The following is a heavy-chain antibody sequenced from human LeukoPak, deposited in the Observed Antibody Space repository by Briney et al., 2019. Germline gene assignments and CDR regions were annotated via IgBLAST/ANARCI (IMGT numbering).Heavy chain of an antibody. CDR3: ARGHRYSPDS. J-gene: IGHJ4*02. CDR1: GYTFTNSG. Sequence: ASVKVSCKASGYTFTNSGITWVRQAPGQGLEWMGWISAYNGNTNYALKLQGRVTMTTDTSTSTAYMELRSLRSDDTAVYYCARGHRYSPDSWGQGTLVTVSS. D-gene: IGHD1-1*01. V-gene: IGHV1-18*01. CDR2: ISAYNGNT.